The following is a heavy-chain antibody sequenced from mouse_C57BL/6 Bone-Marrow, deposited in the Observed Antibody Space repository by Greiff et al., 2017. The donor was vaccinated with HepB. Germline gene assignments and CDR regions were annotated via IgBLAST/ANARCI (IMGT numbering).Heavy chain of an antibody. Sequence: DVKLVESGGGLVKPGGSLKLSCAASGFTFSSYAMSWVRQTPEKRLEWVATISDGGSYTYYPDNVKGRFTISRDNAKNNLYLQMSHLKSEDTAMYYCARDPVFFYYDFAMDYWGQGTSVTVSS. CDR3: ARDPVFFYYDFAMDY. D-gene: IGHD2-4*01. J-gene: IGHJ4*01. CDR2: ISDGGSYT. CDR1: GFTFSSYA. V-gene: IGHV5-4*01.